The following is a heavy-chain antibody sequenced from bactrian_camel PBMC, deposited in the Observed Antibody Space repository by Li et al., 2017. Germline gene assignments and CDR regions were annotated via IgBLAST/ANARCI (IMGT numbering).Heavy chain of an antibody. D-gene: IGHD6*01. CDR2: IDTDGST. V-gene: IGHV3S63*01. CDR1: GYTYNHYC. J-gene: IGHJ4*01. Sequence: HVQLVESGGGSVKAGGSLTLRCVASGYTYNHYCMGWFRLAPGKEREGVAIIDTDGSTFYADSVAGRFTISQDNSKNTLSLQMNSLKPEDTARYYCATHGAEYDGSWYTPPKHRYWGQGTQVTVS. CDR3: ATHGAEYDGSWYTPPKHRY.